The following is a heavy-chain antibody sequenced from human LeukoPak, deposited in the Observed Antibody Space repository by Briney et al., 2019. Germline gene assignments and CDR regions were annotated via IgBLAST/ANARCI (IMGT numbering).Heavy chain of an antibody. CDR1: GGSISSYY. CDR3: ARGADSSGYYSIFYFDY. J-gene: IGHJ4*02. CDR2: IYYSGST. D-gene: IGHD3-22*01. Sequence: SETLSLTCTVSGGSISSYYWNWIRQPPGKGLEWMGYIYYSGSTNYNPSLKSRVTISVDTSKNQFSLKLSSVTAADTAVYYCARGADSSGYYSIFYFDYWGQGTLVTVSS. V-gene: IGHV4-59*01.